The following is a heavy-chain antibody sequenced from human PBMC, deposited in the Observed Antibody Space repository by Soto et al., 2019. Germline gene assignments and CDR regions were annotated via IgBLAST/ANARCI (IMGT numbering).Heavy chain of an antibody. J-gene: IGHJ6*02. D-gene: IGHD3-10*01. Sequence: SETLSLTCSVSGGSIRDYFWTWVRQPPGKGLEWIGYISSSGTINYNSSLKSRVTISLDTSRNHFSLKLTSVTTADTGVYFCARDRKLVIPGNYYYYGMDVWGQGTTVTV. CDR2: ISSSGTI. CDR3: ARDRKLVIPGNYYYYGMDV. V-gene: IGHV4-59*12. CDR1: GGSIRDYF.